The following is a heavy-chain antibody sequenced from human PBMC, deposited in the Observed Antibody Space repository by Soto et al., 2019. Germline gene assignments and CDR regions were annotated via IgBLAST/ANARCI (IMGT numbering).Heavy chain of an antibody. D-gene: IGHD3-22*01. CDR1: GGTFSSYA. CDR2: IIPIFGTA. Sequence: QVQLVQSGAEVKKPGSSVKVSCKASGGTFSSYAISWVRQAPGQGLEWMGGIIPIFGTANYAQKFQGRVTITADESTSTAYMELSSLRSEDTVVYYCARVWDSSGHWALQHDAFDIWGQGTMVTVSS. V-gene: IGHV1-69*12. J-gene: IGHJ3*02. CDR3: ARVWDSSGHWALQHDAFDI.